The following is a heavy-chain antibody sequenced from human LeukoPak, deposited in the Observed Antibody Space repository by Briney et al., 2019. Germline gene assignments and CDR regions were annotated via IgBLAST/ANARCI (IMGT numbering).Heavy chain of an antibody. CDR3: ARDLRYYYDSSGYYFDY. D-gene: IGHD3-22*01. V-gene: IGHV1-46*01. CDR1: RYTFTSYY. CDR2: INPSGGST. J-gene: IGHJ4*02. Sequence: ASVKVSCKASRYTFTSYYMHWVRQAPRQGLEWMGIINPSGGSTSYAQKFQGRVTMTRDTSTSTVYMELSSLRSEDTAVYYCARDLRYYYDSSGYYFDYWGQGTLVTVSS.